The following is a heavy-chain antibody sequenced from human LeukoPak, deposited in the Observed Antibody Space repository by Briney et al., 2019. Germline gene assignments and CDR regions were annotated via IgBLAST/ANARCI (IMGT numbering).Heavy chain of an antibody. CDR3: ARALLYSSSSHFDH. J-gene: IGHJ4*02. CDR2: ISAYNGNT. CDR1: GYTFTSYG. D-gene: IGHD6-6*01. V-gene: IGHV1-18*01. Sequence: GASVKGSCKASGYTFTSYGISWVRQAPGQGLEWMGWISAYNGNTNYAQKLQGRVTMTTDTSTSTAYMELRSLRSDDTAVYYCARALLYSSSSHFDHWGQGTLVTVSS.